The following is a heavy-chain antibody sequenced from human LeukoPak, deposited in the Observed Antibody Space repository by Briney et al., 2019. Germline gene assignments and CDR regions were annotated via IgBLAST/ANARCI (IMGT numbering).Heavy chain of an antibody. V-gene: IGHV3-30-3*01. CDR2: ISYDGSNK. CDR1: GFTFSSYA. Sequence: GGSLRLSCAASGFTFSSYAMHWVRQAPGKGLEWVAVISYDGSNKYYADSVKGRFTISRDNSKNTLYLQMNSLRAEDTAVYYCASSRYFDWLLFDYWGQGTLVTVSS. CDR3: ASSRYFDWLLFDY. D-gene: IGHD3-9*01. J-gene: IGHJ4*02.